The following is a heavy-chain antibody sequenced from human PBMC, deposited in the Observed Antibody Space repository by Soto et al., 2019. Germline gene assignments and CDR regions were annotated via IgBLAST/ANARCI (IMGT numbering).Heavy chain of an antibody. D-gene: IGHD1-26*01. CDR2: IYYSGST. Sequence: SETLSLTCTVSGGSISSGDYYWSWIRQPPGKGLEWIGYIYYSGSTYYNPSLKSRVTISVDTSKNQFSLKLSSVTAADTAVYYCARASGSSYWFDPWGQGTLVTVSS. CDR3: ARASGSSYWFDP. J-gene: IGHJ5*02. V-gene: IGHV4-30-4*01. CDR1: GGSISSGDYY.